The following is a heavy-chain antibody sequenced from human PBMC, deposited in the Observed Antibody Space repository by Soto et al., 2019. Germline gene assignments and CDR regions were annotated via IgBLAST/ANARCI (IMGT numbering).Heavy chain of an antibody. Sequence: SETLSLTCAFSCGSFIGFYWTWIRQPPGEGLEWIGEINHSGTTNFNPSLRSRLTISLDSSKKHFSLKLTSMTAADAAVYYCARADRTLVTSYGLDVWGQGTTVTVSS. CDR1: CGSFIGFY. J-gene: IGHJ6*02. V-gene: IGHV4-34*01. CDR2: INHSGTT. D-gene: IGHD2-21*02. CDR3: ARADRTLVTSYGLDV.